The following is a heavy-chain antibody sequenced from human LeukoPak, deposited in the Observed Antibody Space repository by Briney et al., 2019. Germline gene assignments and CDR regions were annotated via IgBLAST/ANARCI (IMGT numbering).Heavy chain of an antibody. J-gene: IGHJ3*02. CDR2: IYYSGST. CDR3: ARDLGGYSSSYAFDI. D-gene: IGHD6-13*01. Sequence: SETLSLTCTVSGGSMSPYHWGWIRQPPGKGLEWIGYIYYSGSTNYNPSLKSRVTISVDTSKNQFSLKLSSVTAADTAVYYCARDLGGYSSSYAFDIWGQGTMVTVSS. CDR1: GGSMSPYH. V-gene: IGHV4-59*01.